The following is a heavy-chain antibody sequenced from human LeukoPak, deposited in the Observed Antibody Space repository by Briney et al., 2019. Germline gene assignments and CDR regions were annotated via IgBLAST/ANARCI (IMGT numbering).Heavy chain of an antibody. Sequence: PGGSLRLSCAASGFTFSSYSMNWVRQAPGKGLEWVSYISSSSGTIYYADSVKGRFTISRDNAKNSLYLQMNSLRAEDTAVYYCARTSGRFKDGMDVWGQGTTVTVSS. D-gene: IGHD6-19*01. CDR3: ARTSGRFKDGMDV. CDR2: ISSSSGTI. V-gene: IGHV3-48*01. CDR1: GFTFSSYS. J-gene: IGHJ6*02.